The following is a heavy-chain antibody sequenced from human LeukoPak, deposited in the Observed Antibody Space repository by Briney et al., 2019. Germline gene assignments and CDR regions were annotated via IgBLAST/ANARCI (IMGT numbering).Heavy chain of an antibody. D-gene: IGHD3-10*01. J-gene: IGHJ4*02. CDR3: AKDRYYYGSGSYAPDY. Sequence: GGSLRLSCAASGFTFSSYGMHWVRQAPGKGLEWVAFIRYDGSNKYYADSVKGRFTISRDNSKNTLYLQMNSLRAEDTAVYYCAKDRYYYGSGSYAPDYWGQGTLVTVSS. CDR1: GFTFSSYG. V-gene: IGHV3-30*02. CDR2: IRYDGSNK.